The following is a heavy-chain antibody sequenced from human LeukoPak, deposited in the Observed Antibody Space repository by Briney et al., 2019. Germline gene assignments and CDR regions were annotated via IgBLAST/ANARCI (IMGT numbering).Heavy chain of an antibody. CDR3: AKDLPVAGTGDY. V-gene: IGHV3-66*01. Sequence: GGSLRLSCAASRFTVSSNYMSWVRQAPGKGLEWVSLIYKCGSTYYADSVKGRFTISRDNSKNTLYLQMNSLRAEDTAVYYCAKDLPVAGTGDYWGQGTLVTVSS. D-gene: IGHD6-19*01. J-gene: IGHJ4*02. CDR2: IYKCGST. CDR1: RFTVSSNY.